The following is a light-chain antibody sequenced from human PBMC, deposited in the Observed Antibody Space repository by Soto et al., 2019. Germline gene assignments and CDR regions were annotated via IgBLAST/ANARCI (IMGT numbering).Light chain of an antibody. CDR2: GTS. Sequence: ELVLTQSPGTLSLSPGERVTLSCRASQSVSSSYLAWYQQKPDQALRLLIYGTSSRATAIPDRVTGSGSGTDFTLTIIRLEPEDFAVYYCQQYGSSPPITCGQGTRLEIK. J-gene: IGKJ5*01. V-gene: IGKV3-20*01. CDR3: QQYGSSPPIT. CDR1: QSVSSSY.